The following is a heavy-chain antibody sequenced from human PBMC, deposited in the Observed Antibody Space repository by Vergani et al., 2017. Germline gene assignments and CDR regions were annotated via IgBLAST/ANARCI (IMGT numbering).Heavy chain of an antibody. J-gene: IGHJ2*01. V-gene: IGHV3-21*01. CDR1: GFTFSSYS. CDR2: ISSSSSYI. Sequence: EVQLVESGGGLVKPGGSLRLSCAASGFTFSSYSMNWVRQAPGKGLEWVSSISSSSSYIYYADSVKGRFTISRDNAKNSLYLQMNSLRAEDTAVYYCARGGDYQGWXFDLWGRGTLVTVSS. D-gene: IGHD4-17*01. CDR3: ARGGDYQGWXFDL.